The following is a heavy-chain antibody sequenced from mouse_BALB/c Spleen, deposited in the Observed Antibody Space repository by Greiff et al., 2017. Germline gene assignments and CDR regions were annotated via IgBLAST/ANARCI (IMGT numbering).Heavy chain of an antibody. CDR1: GYSITRGYY. CDR2: ISYDGSN. Sequence: EVKLQESGPGLVKPSQSLSLTCSVTGYSITRGYYWNWIRQFPGNKLEWMGYISYDGSNNYNPSLKNRISITRDTSKNQFFLKLNSVTTADTATYYCARVYYEYDQAMDYWGQGPSVTVSS. CDR3: ARVYYEYDQAMDY. D-gene: IGHD2-4*01. J-gene: IGHJ4*01. V-gene: IGHV3-6*02.